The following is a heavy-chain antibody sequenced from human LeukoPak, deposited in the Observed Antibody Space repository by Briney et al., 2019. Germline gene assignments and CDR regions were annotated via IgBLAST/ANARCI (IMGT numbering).Heavy chain of an antibody. CDR2: IYNSGST. CDR3: ARGACSGGSCYGRPYFDN. V-gene: IGHV4-31*03. J-gene: IGHJ4*02. Sequence: PSETLSLTCTVSGGSISSDGYYWSWIRQHPGRGLEWIGHIYNSGSTYYNPSLKSRVTLSVDTSKNQFSLRLRSVTAADTAVYYCARGACSGGSCYGRPYFDNWGQGTLVTVSS. CDR1: GGSISSDGYY. D-gene: IGHD2-15*01.